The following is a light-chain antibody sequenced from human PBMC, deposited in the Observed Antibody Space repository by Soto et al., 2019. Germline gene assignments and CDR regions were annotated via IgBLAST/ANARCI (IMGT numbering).Light chain of an antibody. CDR2: EVS. Sequence: QSVLTQPASVSGAPGQSITISCTGTNSDVNYVSWHQQHPGKAPKLMIYEVSNRPSGVSNRFSGSKSANTASLTISGLQADDEAHYYCTSYTSDNRNYVFGTGTKVTVL. J-gene: IGLJ1*01. V-gene: IGLV2-14*01. CDR3: TSYTSDNRNYV. CDR1: NSDVNY.